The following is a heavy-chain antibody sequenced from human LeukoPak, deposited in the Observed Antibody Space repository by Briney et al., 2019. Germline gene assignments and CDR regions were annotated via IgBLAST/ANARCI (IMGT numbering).Heavy chain of an antibody. CDR3: ARDLIATSLDGFDI. CDR1: GFTFSTYS. Sequence: GGSLRLSCAASGFTFSTYSMSWVRQAPGKGLEWVSYISSGSSTIYYADSVKGRFTISRDNAKNSLYLQMNGLSAEDTAVYYCARDLIATSLDGFDIWGQGTMVTVSS. V-gene: IGHV3-48*04. D-gene: IGHD2-15*01. CDR2: ISSGSSTI. J-gene: IGHJ3*02.